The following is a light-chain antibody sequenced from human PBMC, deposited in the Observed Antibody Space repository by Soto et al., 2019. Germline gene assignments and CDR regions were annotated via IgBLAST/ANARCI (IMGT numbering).Light chain of an antibody. Sequence: QSVLTQPPSASGSPGQSVTISCTGTSSDVGAYNFVSWYQQLPGKAPKLMIYQVTIRPSGISNRFSGSKSGNTASLTISGLQAEDEADYYCTSFSSSTSLYVFGTGTKLTVL. V-gene: IGLV2-14*01. J-gene: IGLJ1*01. CDR3: TSFSSSTSLYV. CDR1: SSDVGAYNF. CDR2: QVT.